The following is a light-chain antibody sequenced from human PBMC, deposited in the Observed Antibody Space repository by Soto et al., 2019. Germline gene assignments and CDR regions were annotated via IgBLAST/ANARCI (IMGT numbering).Light chain of an antibody. CDR2: DVS. CDR3: SSYTSSSTLFYV. CDR1: SSDVGGYNY. J-gene: IGLJ1*01. Sequence: QSVLTQPASVSGSPGQSITISCTGTSSDVGGYNYVSWYQQHPGKAPKLMIYDVSNRPSGVSNRFSGSKSGNTASLTLSGLQAEDEADYYCSSYTSSSTLFYVFGTGTKLTVL. V-gene: IGLV2-14*01.